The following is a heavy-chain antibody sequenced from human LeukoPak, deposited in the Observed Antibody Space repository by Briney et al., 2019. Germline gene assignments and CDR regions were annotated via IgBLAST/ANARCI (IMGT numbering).Heavy chain of an antibody. D-gene: IGHD2-15*01. Sequence: GGSLRLSCAASGFTFSSYAMNWVRQAPGKGLEWVSGISGSGGSTYYADSVKGRFTISRDNSKNTNTLYLQMNSLRAEDTAVYYCAKDRLPVKRDIDLWGQGTLVTVSS. CDR1: GFTFSSYA. J-gene: IGHJ5*02. CDR2: ISGSGGST. CDR3: AKDRLPVKRDIDL. V-gene: IGHV3-23*01.